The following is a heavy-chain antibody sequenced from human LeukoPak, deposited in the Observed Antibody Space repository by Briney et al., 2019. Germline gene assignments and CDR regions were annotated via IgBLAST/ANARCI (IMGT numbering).Heavy chain of an antibody. V-gene: IGHV1-46*01. D-gene: IGHD3-10*01. CDR1: GYSFTSYY. CDR2: INPSGGST. CDR3: ARDLGDRADYYGSGSYGNYLSGNYYFDY. J-gene: IGHJ4*02. Sequence: ASVKVSCKASGYSFTSYYMHWVRQAPGQGLEWMGIINPSGGSTSYAQKFQGRVTMTRDTSTSTVYMELSSLRSEDTAVYYCARDLGDRADYYGSGSYGNYLSGNYYFDYWGQGTLVTVSS.